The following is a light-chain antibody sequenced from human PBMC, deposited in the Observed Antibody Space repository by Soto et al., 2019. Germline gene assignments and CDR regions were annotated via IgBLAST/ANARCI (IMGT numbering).Light chain of an antibody. CDR1: SSDVGSYNL. CDR2: EGS. CDR3: CSYAGSRTYV. Sequence: QAVVTQPASVSGSPGQSITISCTGTSSDVGSYNLVSWYQQHPGKAPKLMIYEGSKRPSGVSNRFSGSKSGNTASLTISGLQAEDEADYYCCSYAGSRTYVFGTGTKLTVL. J-gene: IGLJ1*01. V-gene: IGLV2-23*01.